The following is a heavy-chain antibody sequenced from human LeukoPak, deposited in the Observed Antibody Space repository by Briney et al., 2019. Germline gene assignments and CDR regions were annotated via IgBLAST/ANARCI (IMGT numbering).Heavy chain of an antibody. J-gene: IGHJ3*02. Sequence: PSQTLSLTCTVSGGSISSGGYYWSWIRQHPGKGLEWIGYIYYSGSTYYNPSLKSRVTISVDTSKNQFSLKLSSVTAADTAVYYCARDAGNSSGWHIWWHAFDIWGQGTMVTVSS. V-gene: IGHV4-31*03. CDR3: ARDAGNSSGWHIWWHAFDI. CDR2: IYYSGST. CDR1: GGSISSGGYY. D-gene: IGHD6-19*01.